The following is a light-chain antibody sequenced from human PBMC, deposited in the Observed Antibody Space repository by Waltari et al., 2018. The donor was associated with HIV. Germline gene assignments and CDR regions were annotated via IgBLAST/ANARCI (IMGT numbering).Light chain of an antibody. J-gene: IGLJ1*01. V-gene: IGLV1-51*01. CDR2: DNG. CDR3: GKWDSSLSAVV. CDR1: TSNIGNNS. Sequence: QSVLPQPPSVSAAPGLKVTISCSGSTSNIGNNSVSWYQRLPGTAPKLLIYDNGERPSGIPDRVSGSRSGTSANMGSTGIQDGDEADYYGGKWDSSLSAVVFGTGTKVTVL.